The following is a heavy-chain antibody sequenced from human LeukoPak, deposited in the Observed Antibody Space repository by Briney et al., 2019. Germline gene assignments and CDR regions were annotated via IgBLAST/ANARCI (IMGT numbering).Heavy chain of an antibody. D-gene: IGHD1/OR15-1a*01. CDR3: ASSNNNLPRTLDY. Sequence: GGSLRLSCAASGFTFSSYAMSRVRQAPGKGLEWVSAISGSGGSTYYADSVKGRFTISRDNSKNTLYLQMNSLRAEDTAVYYCASSNNNLPRTLDYWGQGTLVTVSS. J-gene: IGHJ4*02. V-gene: IGHV3-23*01. CDR2: ISGSGGST. CDR1: GFTFSSYA.